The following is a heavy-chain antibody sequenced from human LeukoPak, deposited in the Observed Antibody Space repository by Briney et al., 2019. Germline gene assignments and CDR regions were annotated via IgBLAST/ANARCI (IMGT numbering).Heavy chain of an antibody. CDR1: RGTFRLYG. J-gene: IGHJ6*03. D-gene: IGHD6-13*01. CDR3: AIRGYSRAFYYYYDFMDV. V-gene: IGHV1-69*13. Sequence: ASVKLFCNASRGTFRLYGASCAPQAPGQGLEWMGGIIPIFGTANYAQKFQGRVTITADESTSTDYMELSSLRSEDTAVYYCAIRGYSRAFYYYYDFMDVWGKGTTVTVSS. CDR2: IIPIFGTA.